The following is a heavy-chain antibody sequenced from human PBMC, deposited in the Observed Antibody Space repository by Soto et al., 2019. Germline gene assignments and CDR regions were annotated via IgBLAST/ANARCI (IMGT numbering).Heavy chain of an antibody. D-gene: IGHD2-8*01. CDR2: IIPIFATP. Sequence: QVQLVQSGAEVKKPGSSGKVSCKASGGPFSDYSINWVRQAPGQGLEGMGGIIPIFATPNYAQKFQGRVTISAEESKGRAYMEVRNLRSGDTANYCCARSSDFGTNSGFGLVDYWGQGTLVTVTS. J-gene: IGHJ4*02. CDR1: GGPFSDYS. V-gene: IGHV1-69*01. CDR3: ARSSDFGTNSGFGLVDY.